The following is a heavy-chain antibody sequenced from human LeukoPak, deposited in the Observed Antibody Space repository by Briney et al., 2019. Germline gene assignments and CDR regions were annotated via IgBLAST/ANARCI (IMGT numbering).Heavy chain of an antibody. V-gene: IGHV3-66*01. CDR3: ARGLLWFGELSMGDISLGEDY. CDR2: IYSGGST. Sequence: PGGSLRLSCAASGFTVSSNYMSWVRQAPGKGLEWVSVIYSGGSTYYADSVKGRFTISRDNSKNTLYLQMNSLRAEDTAVYYCARGLLWFGELSMGDISLGEDYWGQGTLVTVSS. D-gene: IGHD3-10*01. CDR1: GFTVSSNY. J-gene: IGHJ4*02.